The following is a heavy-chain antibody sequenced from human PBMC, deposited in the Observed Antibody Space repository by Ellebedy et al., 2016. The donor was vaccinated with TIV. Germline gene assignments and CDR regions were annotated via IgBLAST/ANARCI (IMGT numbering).Heavy chain of an antibody. Sequence: LRLSCAVSGCSISSGGYSWNCIRQPPGKGLEWIGSIYHSGSAYYNPSLKSRITMSVDRSKNQFSLKLSSVTAADTAVYYGAREGGLFDYWGQGTLVTVSS. J-gene: IGHJ4*02. V-gene: IGHV4-30-2*01. CDR1: GCSISSGGYS. CDR2: IYHSGSA. CDR3: AREGGLFDY. D-gene: IGHD2-15*01.